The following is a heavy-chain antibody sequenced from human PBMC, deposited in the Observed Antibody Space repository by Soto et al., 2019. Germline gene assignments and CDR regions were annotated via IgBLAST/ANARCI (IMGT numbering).Heavy chain of an antibody. V-gene: IGHV4-39*01. CDR2: IYHSGNT. CDR1: GASVNSGSYY. CDR3: ARLGDIYGVGPNNWFDP. D-gene: IGHD4-17*01. Sequence: SETLSLTCSVSGASVNSGSYYWGWIRQSPGKGLEWIGSIYHSGNTYYNPSLKSRVTMLVDTSKNQFSLKLNSVTAADTAVYYCARLGDIYGVGPNNWFDPWGQGNLVTVSS. J-gene: IGHJ5*02.